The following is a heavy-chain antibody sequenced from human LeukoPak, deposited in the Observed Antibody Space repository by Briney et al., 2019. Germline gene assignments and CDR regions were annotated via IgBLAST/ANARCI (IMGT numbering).Heavy chain of an antibody. J-gene: IGHJ6*02. Sequence: ASVKVSCKASGYTFTSYDINWVRQATGQGLEWMGWMNPNSGNTGYAQKFQGRVTMTRNTSISTAYMELSSLRSEDTAVYYCARGAYCSSTSCYLLGYYYYYGMDVWGQGTTVTVSS. CDR2: MNPNSGNT. CDR3: ARGAYCSSTSCYLLGYYYYYGMDV. D-gene: IGHD2-2*01. V-gene: IGHV1-8*01. CDR1: GYTFTSYD.